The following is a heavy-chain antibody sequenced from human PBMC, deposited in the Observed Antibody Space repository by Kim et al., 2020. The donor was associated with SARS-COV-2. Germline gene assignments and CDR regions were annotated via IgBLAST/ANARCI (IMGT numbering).Heavy chain of an antibody. D-gene: IGHD5-18*01. J-gene: IGHJ4*02. V-gene: IGHV3-30*01. CDR3: ARGKGYSYGSHFDY. Sequence: EDSVKGRFTSSRDNSKNTLYLQMNSLRAEDTAVYYCARGKGYSYGSHFDYWGQGTLVTVSS.